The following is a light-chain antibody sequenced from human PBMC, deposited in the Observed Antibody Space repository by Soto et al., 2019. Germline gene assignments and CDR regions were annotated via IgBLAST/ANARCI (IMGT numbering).Light chain of an antibody. CDR1: ESVSNK. CDR2: GSS. V-gene: IGKV3-15*01. J-gene: IGKJ2*01. CDR3: QQYNYSPYT. Sequence: EIVMTQSPATLSVSPGERATLSCRASESVSNKLAWYQQKAGQAPRLLFYGSSTRATGIPARFSGSGSGTYFTLTISILQSEDFAVYYCQQYNYSPYTFGQGTKVDI.